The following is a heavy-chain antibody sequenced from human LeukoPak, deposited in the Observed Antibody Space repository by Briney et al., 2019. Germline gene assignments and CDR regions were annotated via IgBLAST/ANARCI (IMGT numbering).Heavy chain of an antibody. V-gene: IGHV3-30*18. D-gene: IGHD1-7*01. J-gene: IGHJ6*02. Sequence: GGSLRLSCEASGFTFISYGMHWVRQALGKGLEWVAVISHDGSNKYYADSVKGRFTISRDNSKSTLYLQMNSLRVEDTAVYYCAKVRTGTTIVYYYGMDVWGQGTTVTVSS. CDR2: ISHDGSNK. CDR1: GFTFISYG. CDR3: AKVRTGTTIVYYYGMDV.